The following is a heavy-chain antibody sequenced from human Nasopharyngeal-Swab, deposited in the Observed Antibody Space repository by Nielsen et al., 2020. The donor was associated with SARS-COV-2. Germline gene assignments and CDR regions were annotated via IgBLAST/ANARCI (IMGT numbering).Heavy chain of an antibody. CDR2: IKSKTDGGTT. J-gene: IGHJ6*02. CDR3: TTGNGYCSGGNCYQPRYYYGMDV. D-gene: IGHD2-15*01. V-gene: IGHV3-15*01. Sequence: VRQAPGKGLEWVGRIKSKTDGGTTDYAAPVKGRFTISRDDSKNTLYLQMNSLKTEDTAVYYCTTGNGYCSGGNCYQPRYYYGMDVWGQGTTVTVSS.